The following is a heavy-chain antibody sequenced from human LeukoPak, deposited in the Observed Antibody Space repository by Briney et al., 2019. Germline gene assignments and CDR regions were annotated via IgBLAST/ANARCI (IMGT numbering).Heavy chain of an antibody. D-gene: IGHD3-22*01. CDR1: GYTFTSYG. CDR3: ARDSNYYDSSGYYYGMDV. CDR2: ISAYNGNT. J-gene: IGHJ6*02. Sequence: ASVTVSCKASGYTFTSYGISWVRQAPGQGLEWMGWISAYNGNTNYAQKLQGRVTMTTDTSTSTAYMELRSLRSDDTAVYYCARDSNYYDSSGYYYGMDVWGQGTTVTVSS. V-gene: IGHV1-18*01.